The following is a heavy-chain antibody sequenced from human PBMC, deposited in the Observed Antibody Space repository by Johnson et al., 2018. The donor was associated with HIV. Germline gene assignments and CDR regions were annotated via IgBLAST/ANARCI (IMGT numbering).Heavy chain of an antibody. V-gene: IGHV3-74*02. CDR3: TVWRWGWSGQEPFDV. D-gene: IGHD3-3*01. J-gene: IGHJ3*01. CDR1: GFIFSNYW. Sequence: VQLVESGGGLVQPGGSLRLSCAVSGFIFSNYWMEWVRQAPGKGLVWVSRIKSDGSSTTYADSVKGRFIISRDNAKNTLYLQMNSLRAEDTAVYYCTVWRWGWSGQEPFDVWGPGTMVTVSS. CDR2: IKSDGSST.